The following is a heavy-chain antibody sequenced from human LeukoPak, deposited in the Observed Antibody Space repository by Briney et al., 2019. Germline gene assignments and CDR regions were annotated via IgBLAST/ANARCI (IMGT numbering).Heavy chain of an antibody. Sequence: PGGSLRLSCAASGFTFSSDAMSWVRQAPGKGLEWVSAISGSGGSTYYADSVKGRFTISRDNAKNSLYLQLNSLRAEDTAVYYCVRDRSLQYYASGSLRYYDYMDVWGKGTTVTVSS. V-gene: IGHV3-23*01. CDR1: GFTFSSDA. J-gene: IGHJ6*03. D-gene: IGHD3-10*01. CDR2: ISGSGGST. CDR3: VRDRSLQYYASGSLRYYDYMDV.